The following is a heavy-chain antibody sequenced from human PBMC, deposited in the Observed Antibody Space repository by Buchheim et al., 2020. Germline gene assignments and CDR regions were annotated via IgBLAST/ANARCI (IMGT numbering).Heavy chain of an antibody. CDR1: GFTFSSYG. V-gene: IGHV3-33*01. Sequence: QVQLVESGGGVVQPGRSLRLSCAASGFTFSSYGMHWVRQAPGKGLEWVAVIWYDGSNKYYADSVKGRFTISRDTSKNPLSLQMNSLRAEDTAVYYCAREAGPQTGPFDYWGQGTL. CDR3: AREAGPQTGPFDY. J-gene: IGHJ4*02. D-gene: IGHD6-13*01. CDR2: IWYDGSNK.